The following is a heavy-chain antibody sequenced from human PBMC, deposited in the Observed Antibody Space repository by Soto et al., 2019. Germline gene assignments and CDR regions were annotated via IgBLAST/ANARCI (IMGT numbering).Heavy chain of an antibody. J-gene: IGHJ6*02. V-gene: IGHV3-23*01. CDR3: AKSPIANPYCVSALCYATNYNGMDV. CDR1: GFTFSSYA. D-gene: IGHD2-2*01. Sequence: GGSLRLSCAASGFTFSSYAMTWVRQAPGKGLEWVSVISGSGGSTYFADSVKGRFTISRDNSKNTLYLQMNSLRAEDTAVYYCAKSPIANPYCVSALCYATNYNGMDVWGQGTTVTVSS. CDR2: ISGSGGST.